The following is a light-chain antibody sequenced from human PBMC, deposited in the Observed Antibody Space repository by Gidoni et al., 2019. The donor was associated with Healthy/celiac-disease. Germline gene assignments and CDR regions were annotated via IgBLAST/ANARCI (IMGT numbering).Light chain of an antibody. Sequence: DIQMTQSPSSLSASVGDRVTITCRASQSISSYLNWYQQKPGKAPKLLIYAASSLQSGVPSRFSGSGSGTDFTLNISSLQPEDFATYYGQQSYSTRYTFGQGTKLEIK. V-gene: IGKV1-39*01. CDR3: QQSYSTRYT. CDR2: AAS. J-gene: IGKJ2*01. CDR1: QSISSY.